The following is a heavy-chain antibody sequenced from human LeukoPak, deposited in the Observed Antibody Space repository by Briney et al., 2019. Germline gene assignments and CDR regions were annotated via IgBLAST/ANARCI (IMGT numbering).Heavy chain of an antibody. J-gene: IGHJ6*03. CDR3: ARGSTDYYYMDV. CDR1: GFTVSSNY. CDR2: IYSGGST. D-gene: IGHD1-1*01. V-gene: IGHV3-66*01. Sequence: GGSLRLSCAASGFTVSSNYMSWVRQAPGKGLEWVSVIYSGGSTYYADSVKGRFTISRDNSKNTLYLQMNSLRAEDTAVYYCARGSTDYYYMDVWGKGTTVTVSS.